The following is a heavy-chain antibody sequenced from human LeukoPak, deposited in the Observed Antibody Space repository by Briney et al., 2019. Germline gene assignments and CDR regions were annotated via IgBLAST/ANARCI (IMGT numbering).Heavy chain of an antibody. CDR2: IYYSGGT. CDR3: TRENYFDY. CDR1: GGSISNYY. V-gene: IGHV4-59*01. J-gene: IGHJ4*02. Sequence: SETLSLTCTVSGGSISNYYWGWIRQPPGKRLEWIGYIYYSGGTNYNPSLKSRVTMSVDTSKNQFSLKPTSVTAADTAVYYCTRENYFDYWGQGTLVTVSS.